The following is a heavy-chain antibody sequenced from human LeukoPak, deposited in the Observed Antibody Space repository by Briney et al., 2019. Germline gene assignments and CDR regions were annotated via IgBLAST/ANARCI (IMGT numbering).Heavy chain of an antibody. CDR2: IYYSGST. CDR1: GGSISSGGYY. D-gene: IGHD2-2*01. V-gene: IGHV4-31*03. Sequence: SETLSLTCTVSGGSISSGGYYWSWIRQHPGKGLEWIGYIYYSGSTYYNPSLKSRVTISVDTSKDQFSLKLSSVTAADTAVYYCARGLCSSTSCYLDYWGQGTLVTVSS. J-gene: IGHJ4*02. CDR3: ARGLCSSTSCYLDY.